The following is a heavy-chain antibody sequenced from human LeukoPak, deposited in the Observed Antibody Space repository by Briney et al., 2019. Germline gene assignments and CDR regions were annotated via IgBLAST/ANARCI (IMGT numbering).Heavy chain of an antibody. Sequence: GRSLRLSCAASGFTFSSYGMHWVRQAPGKGLEWVAVIWYDGSNKYYADSVKGRFTISRDNSKNTLYLQMNSLRAEDTAVYYCARVGKYCSCGSWLEYWGQGTLVTVSS. J-gene: IGHJ4*02. D-gene: IGHD2-15*01. CDR3: ARVGKYCSCGSWLEY. CDR2: IWYDGSNK. CDR1: GFTFSSYG. V-gene: IGHV3-33*01.